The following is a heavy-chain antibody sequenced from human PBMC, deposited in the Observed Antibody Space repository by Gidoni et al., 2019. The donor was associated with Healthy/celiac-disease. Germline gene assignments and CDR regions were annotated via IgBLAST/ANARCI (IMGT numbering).Heavy chain of an antibody. J-gene: IGHJ4*02. Sequence: QVQLQESGPGLVKPSGTLSLTCAVSGGAISSRNWWSWVRQPPGKGLEWIGEIYHSGSTNYNPSLKSRVTISVDKSKNQFSLKLSSVTAADTAVYYCARKGSTVTTLWYFDYWGQGTLVTVSS. CDR2: IYHSGST. CDR3: ARKGSTVTTLWYFDY. D-gene: IGHD4-4*01. V-gene: IGHV4-4*02. CDR1: GGAISSRNW.